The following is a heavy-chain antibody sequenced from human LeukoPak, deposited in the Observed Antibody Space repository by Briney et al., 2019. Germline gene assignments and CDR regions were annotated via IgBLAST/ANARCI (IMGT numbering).Heavy chain of an antibody. D-gene: IGHD2-2*01. V-gene: IGHV4-4*07. CDR2: MYTSGTT. CDR1: GGSISTYY. Sequence: SETLSLTCTISGGSISTYYWSWIRLPAGKGLEWIGRMYTSGTTYYNPSLKSRVSMSLDTSKDQFSLKVSSVTAADTAIYYCAREDYQLVSGDFYYYMNVWGKGTTVTVSS. CDR3: AREDYQLVSGDFYYYMNV. J-gene: IGHJ6*03.